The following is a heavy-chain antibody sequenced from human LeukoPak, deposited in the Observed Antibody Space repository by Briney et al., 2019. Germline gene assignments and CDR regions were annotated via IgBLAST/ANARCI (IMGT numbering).Heavy chain of an antibody. Sequence: VASVKVSCKASGYTFTSYGISWVRQAPGQGLEWMGWISAYNGNTNYAQKLQGRVTMTTDTSTSTAYMELRSLRSDDTAVYYCARDHRREDIVVVPAANARDYWGQGTLVTVSS. CDR1: GYTFTSYG. D-gene: IGHD2-2*01. CDR2: ISAYNGNT. J-gene: IGHJ4*02. V-gene: IGHV1-18*01. CDR3: ARDHRREDIVVVPAANARDY.